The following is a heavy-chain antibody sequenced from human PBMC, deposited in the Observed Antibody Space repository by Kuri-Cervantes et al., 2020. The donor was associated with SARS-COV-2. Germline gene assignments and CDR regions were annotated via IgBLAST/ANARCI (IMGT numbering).Heavy chain of an antibody. D-gene: IGHD3-10*01. CDR1: GGSISSSSYY. CDR2: IYYSGST. CDR3: ARSAVRMVRGVIHY. V-gene: IGHV4-39*07. J-gene: IGHJ4*02. Sequence: SETLSLTCTVSGGSISSSSYYWGWIRQPPGKGLEWIGSIYYSGSTYYNPSLKSRVTISVDTSKNQFSLKLSSVTAADTAVYYCARSAVRMVRGVIHYWGQGTLVTVSS.